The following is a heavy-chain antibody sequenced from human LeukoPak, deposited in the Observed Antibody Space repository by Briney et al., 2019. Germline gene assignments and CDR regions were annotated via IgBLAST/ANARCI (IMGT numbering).Heavy chain of an antibody. D-gene: IGHD3-10*01. J-gene: IGHJ4*02. CDR2: INHSGST. V-gene: IGHV4-34*01. CDR1: GGSFSGYY. Sequence: SETLSLTCAVYGGSFSGYYWSWIRQPPGKGLEWIGEINHSGSTNYNPSLKSRVTISVDTSKNQFSLKLRSVTAADTAVYYCARVRSGSGSYVDYWGQGTLVTVSS. CDR3: ARVRSGSGSYVDY.